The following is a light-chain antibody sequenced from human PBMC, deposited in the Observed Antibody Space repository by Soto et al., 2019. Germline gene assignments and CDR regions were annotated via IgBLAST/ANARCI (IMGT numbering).Light chain of an antibody. CDR1: SSDVGGYNY. CDR2: EVT. CDR3: SSYAASNNFYFV. V-gene: IGLV2-8*01. Sequence: QSVLTQPPSASGSPGQSVTISCTGTSSDVGGYNYVSWYQQYPGRAPKLMIYEVTKLPSGVPDRFSGSKSGNTASLTVSGLQADDDADYYCSSYAASNNFYFVFGGGTKLTVL. J-gene: IGLJ3*02.